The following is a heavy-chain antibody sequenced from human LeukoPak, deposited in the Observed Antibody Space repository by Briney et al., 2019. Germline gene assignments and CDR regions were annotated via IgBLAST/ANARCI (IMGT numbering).Heavy chain of an antibody. CDR3: ARLGCSSSSCYYPFSWFDP. CDR1: GYSFTSYW. V-gene: IGHV5-51*01. Sequence: GESLKISCKGSGYSFTSYWIGWVRQMPGKGLEWMGIIYPGDSDTRYSPSFQGQVTISADKSISTAYLQWSSLKASDTAMYYCARLGCSSSSCYYPFSWFDPWGQGTLVTVCS. J-gene: IGHJ5*02. D-gene: IGHD2-2*01. CDR2: IYPGDSDT.